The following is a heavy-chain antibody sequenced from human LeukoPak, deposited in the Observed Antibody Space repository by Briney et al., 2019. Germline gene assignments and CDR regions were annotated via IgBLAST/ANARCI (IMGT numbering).Heavy chain of an antibody. CDR3: ARPLHSSGWKYNWFDP. J-gene: IGHJ5*02. Sequence: SETLSLTCAVYGGSFSGYYWSWIRQPPGKGLEWIGEINHSGSTNYNPSLKSRVTISVDTSKNQFSLKLSSVTAADTAVYYCARPLHSSGWKYNWFDPWGQGTLVTVSS. CDR2: INHSGST. V-gene: IGHV4-34*01. CDR1: GGSFSGYY. D-gene: IGHD6-19*01.